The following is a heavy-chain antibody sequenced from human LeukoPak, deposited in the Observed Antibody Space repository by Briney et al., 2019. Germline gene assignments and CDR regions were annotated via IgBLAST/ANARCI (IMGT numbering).Heavy chain of an antibody. V-gene: IGHV4-30-2*01. D-gene: IGHD2-15*01. CDR1: GDSIFSGPYY. CDR3: ARDQGCSGRTCYGSDY. Sequence: SQTLSLTCTVSGDSIFSGPYYWSWFRQPPGEGLEWIANIHHSGYAYYNPSLKSRVTISIDRSKNQFSLKLSSVTAADTAMYFCARDQGCSGRTCYGSDYWGQGTQVTVSS. J-gene: IGHJ4*02. CDR2: IHHSGYA.